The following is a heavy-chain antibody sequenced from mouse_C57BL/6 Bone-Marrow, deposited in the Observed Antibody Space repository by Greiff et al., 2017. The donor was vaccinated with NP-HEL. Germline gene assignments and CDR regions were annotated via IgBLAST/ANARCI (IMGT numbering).Heavy chain of an antibody. CDR2: IDPSDSYT. D-gene: IGHD1-1*01. Sequence: VKLQESGAELVKPGASVKLSCKASGYTFTTYWMQWVKQRPGQGLEWIGEIDPSDSYTNYNQKFKGKATLTVDPSSSTAYMQLSSLTSEDSAVYYCARKAYYGRSYEFAYWGQGTLVTVSA. J-gene: IGHJ3*01. CDR1: GYTFTTYW. V-gene: IGHV1-50*01. CDR3: ARKAYYGRSYEFAY.